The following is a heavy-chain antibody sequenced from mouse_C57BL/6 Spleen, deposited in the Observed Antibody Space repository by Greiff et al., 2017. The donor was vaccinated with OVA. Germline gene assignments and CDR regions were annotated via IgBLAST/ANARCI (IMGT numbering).Heavy chain of an antibody. D-gene: IGHD3-3*01. J-gene: IGHJ2*01. CDR2: IHPSDSDT. CDR1: SSSSLG. Sequence: SSSSLGLNWVKQRPGQGLEWIGRIHPSDSDTNYNQKFKGKATLTVDKSSSTAYMQLSSLTSEDSAVYYCAIVLGFDYWGQGTTLTVSS. V-gene: IGHV1-74*01. CDR3: AIVLGFDY.